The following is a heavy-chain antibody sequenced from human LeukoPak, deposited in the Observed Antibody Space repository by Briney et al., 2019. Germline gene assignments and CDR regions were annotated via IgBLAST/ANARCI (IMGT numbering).Heavy chain of an antibody. J-gene: IGHJ5*02. CDR2: ISGGGDIT. CDR1: GFTFSSSS. D-gene: IGHD6-19*01. CDR3: AKSDGSSAWYLWFDRFDR. V-gene: IGHV3-23*01. Sequence: GGSLRLSCAASGFTFSSSSMNWVRQAPGKGLEWVSAISGGGDITYYADSVKGRFTISRDNSKNTLYLQMNSLRAEDTALYFCAKSDGSSAWYLWFDRFDRWGQGTLVTVSS.